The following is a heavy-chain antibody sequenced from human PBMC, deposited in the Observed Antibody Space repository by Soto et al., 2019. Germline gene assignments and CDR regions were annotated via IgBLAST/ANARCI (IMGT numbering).Heavy chain of an antibody. V-gene: IGHV4-31*03. CDR1: GGSMNSGGYC. D-gene: IGHD2-15*01. CDR3: SRGILV. J-gene: IGHJ4*02. Sequence: QVQLQESGPGLVKPSQTLSLTCTVSGGSMNSGGYCWNWIHQHPGEGLEWIGCISYGGTTSYNPSQKSRLTISVDTSNNQFSLMLNSVTAADTAVYYCSRGILVWGQGTLITVSS. CDR2: ISYGGTT.